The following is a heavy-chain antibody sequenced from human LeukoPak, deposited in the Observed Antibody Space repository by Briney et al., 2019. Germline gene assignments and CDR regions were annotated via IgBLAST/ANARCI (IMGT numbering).Heavy chain of an antibody. CDR1: GFTFSSYA. Sequence: PGGSLRLSCAASGFTFSSYAMSWVRQAPGKGLEWVSAISGSGGSTYYADSVKGRFTISRDNSKNTLYLQMDSLRAEDTAVYYCARGSYYDSSRYYPHDAFDIWGQGTMVTVSS. J-gene: IGHJ3*02. V-gene: IGHV3-23*01. CDR3: ARGSYYDSSRYYPHDAFDI. CDR2: ISGSGGST. D-gene: IGHD3-22*01.